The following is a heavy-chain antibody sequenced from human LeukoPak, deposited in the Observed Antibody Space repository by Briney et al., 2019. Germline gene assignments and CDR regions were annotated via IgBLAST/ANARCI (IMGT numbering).Heavy chain of an antibody. CDR2: ISWEGQTT. CDR3: TRDTDFGSPTNYFDH. CDR1: GFTFDDYA. D-gene: IGHD3-10*01. Sequence: PGGSLRLSCAASGFTFDDYAMPSVRQAPGKGLDWVSLISWEGQTTYYADSVRGRFSISRDNNKNSLFLEMNSLTTDDTGFYYCTRDTDFGSPTNYFDHWGQGTLVSVSS. J-gene: IGHJ4*02. V-gene: IGHV3-43*01.